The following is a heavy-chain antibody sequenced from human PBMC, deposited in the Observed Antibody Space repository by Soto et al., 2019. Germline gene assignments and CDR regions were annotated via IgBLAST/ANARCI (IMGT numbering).Heavy chain of an antibody. CDR1: GDSINSSDYY. D-gene: IGHD6-13*01. J-gene: IGHJ4*02. V-gene: IGHV4-39*01. CDR3: ARHVDSSSYFDY. Sequence: SETLSLTCSVSGDSINSSDYYWGWIRQPPGKGLEWIGSISYSGTTYYNPSLKSRVTISVDTSKTQFSLRLTSVTAPDTALYYCARHVDSSSYFDYWGQGTPVTVYS. CDR2: ISYSGTT.